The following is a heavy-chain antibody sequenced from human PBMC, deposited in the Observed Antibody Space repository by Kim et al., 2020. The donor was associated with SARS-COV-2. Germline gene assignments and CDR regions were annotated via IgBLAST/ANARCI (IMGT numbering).Heavy chain of an antibody. Sequence: GGSLRLSCAASGFTFSSYSMTWVRQAPGKGLEWVSYISGSSSTIYYADSVKGRFTISRDNAKNSLYLQMNSLRDEDTAVYYCARDPTTKSHTSGWHEKDNWGQGTLVTVSS. V-gene: IGHV3-48*02. J-gene: IGHJ4*02. D-gene: IGHD6-19*01. CDR1: GFTFSSYS. CDR2: ISGSSSTI. CDR3: ARDPTTKSHTSGWHEKDN.